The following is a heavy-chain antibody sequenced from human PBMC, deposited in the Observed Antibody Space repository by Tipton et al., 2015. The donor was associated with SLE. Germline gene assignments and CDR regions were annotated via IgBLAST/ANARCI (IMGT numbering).Heavy chain of an antibody. CDR3: ARVKRSPRAFDI. J-gene: IGHJ3*02. D-gene: IGHD1-26*01. CDR2: IYYSGST. CDR1: GGSISSSSSYF. Sequence: TLSLTCTVSGGSISSSSSYFWGWIRQPPGKGLEWIGYIYYSGSTNYNPSLKSRVTISVDTSKNQFSLKLSSVTAADTAVYYCARVKRSPRAFDIWGQGTMVTVSS. V-gene: IGHV4-61*05.